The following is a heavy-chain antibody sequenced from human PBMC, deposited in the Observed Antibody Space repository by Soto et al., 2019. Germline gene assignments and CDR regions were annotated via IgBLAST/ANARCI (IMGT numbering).Heavy chain of an antibody. CDR2: ISPIFGTT. Sequence: QVQLVQSGAEVKKPGSSVKVSCKPSGGTFISYAISWVRQAPGQGLEWRGGISPIFGTTNYGQKFQGRVTITAEESTRTAYLDLSSLRSEDTGVYYCAKSIRKQYYFDSWGQGTLVTVSS. CDR1: GGTFISYA. CDR3: AKSIRKQYYFDS. V-gene: IGHV1-69*01. J-gene: IGHJ4*02. D-gene: IGHD3-9*01.